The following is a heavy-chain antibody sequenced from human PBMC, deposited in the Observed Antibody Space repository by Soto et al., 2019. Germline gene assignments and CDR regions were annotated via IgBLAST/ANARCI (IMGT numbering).Heavy chain of an antibody. CDR1: GFTFRSYG. CDR2: ISSSSSTI. Sequence: GGSLRLSCAASGFTFRSYGRNWVRQAPGKGLEWVSYISSSSSTIYYADSVEGRFTISRDNSKNTVYLQMNSLRLEDTAVYYCARGPSYSDSYFDYWGQGTLVTVSS. CDR3: ARGPSYSDSYFDY. V-gene: IGHV3-48*01. J-gene: IGHJ4*02. D-gene: IGHD4-17*01.